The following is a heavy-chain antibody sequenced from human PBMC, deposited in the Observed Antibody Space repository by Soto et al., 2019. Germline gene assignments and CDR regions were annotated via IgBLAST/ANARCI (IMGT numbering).Heavy chain of an antibody. V-gene: IGHV4-30-2*01. D-gene: IGHD6-19*01. J-gene: IGHJ4*02. CDR2: IYHSGST. Sequence: PSETLSLTCTVSGGSISSGGYSWSWIRQPPGKGLEWIGYIYHSGSTYYNPSLKSRVTISLDRSKNHFSLKLSSVSAADTAVYYCARAQWLVLYYWGQGTLVTVSS. CDR1: GGSISSGGYS. CDR3: ARAQWLVLYY.